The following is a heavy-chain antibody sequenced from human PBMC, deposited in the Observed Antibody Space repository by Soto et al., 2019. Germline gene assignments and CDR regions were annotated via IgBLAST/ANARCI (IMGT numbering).Heavy chain of an antibody. CDR2: ISSSSSYI. CDR1: GFTFSSYS. D-gene: IGHD3-22*01. Sequence: GGSLRLSCAASGFTFSSYSMNWVRQAPGKGLEWVSSISSSSSYIYYADSVKGRFTISRDNAKNSLYLQMNSLRAEDTAVYYCARDYYYYDSSGYPNWFDPWGQGTLVTVSS. CDR3: ARDYYYYDSSGYPNWFDP. J-gene: IGHJ5*02. V-gene: IGHV3-21*01.